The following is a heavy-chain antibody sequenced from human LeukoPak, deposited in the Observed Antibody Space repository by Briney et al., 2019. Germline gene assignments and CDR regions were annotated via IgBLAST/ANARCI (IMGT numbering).Heavy chain of an antibody. V-gene: IGHV1-69*01. D-gene: IGHD2-2*01. J-gene: IGHJ6*03. Sequence: EASVKVSCKASGGTFSSYAISWVRQAPGQGLEWMGGIIPIFGTANYAQKFQGRVTITADESTSTAYMELSSLRSEDTAVYYCARVGYCSSTSCYDYYMDVWGKGTTVTVSS. CDR2: IIPIFGTA. CDR3: ARVGYCSSTSCYDYYMDV. CDR1: GGTFSSYA.